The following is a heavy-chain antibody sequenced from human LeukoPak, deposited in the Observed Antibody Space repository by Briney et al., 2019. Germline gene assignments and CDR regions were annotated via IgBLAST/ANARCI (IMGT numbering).Heavy chain of an antibody. CDR2: IYYSGST. D-gene: IGHD4-23*01. Sequence: PSETLSLTCTVSGGSISSYYWSWIRQPPGKGLEWIGHIYYSGSTNYNPSLKSRVTISVDTSKDQFSLKLSSVTAADTAVYYCARRRWELRNFDYWGQGTLVTVSS. J-gene: IGHJ4*02. V-gene: IGHV4-59*08. CDR1: GGSISSYY. CDR3: ARRRWELRNFDY.